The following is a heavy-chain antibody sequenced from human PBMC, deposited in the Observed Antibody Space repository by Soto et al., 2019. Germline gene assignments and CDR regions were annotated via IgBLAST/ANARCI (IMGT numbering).Heavy chain of an antibody. V-gene: IGHV3-33*01. CDR3: ARDHHYDILTGYYNNYFDY. CDR2: IWYDGSNK. J-gene: IGHJ4*02. Sequence: PGGSLRLSCAASGFTFSSYVMHWVRQAPGKGLEWVAVIWYDGSNKYYADSVKGRFTISRDNSKNTLYLQMNSLRAEDTAVYYCARDHHYDILTGYYNNYFDYWGQGTLVTVSS. CDR1: GFTFSSYV. D-gene: IGHD3-9*01.